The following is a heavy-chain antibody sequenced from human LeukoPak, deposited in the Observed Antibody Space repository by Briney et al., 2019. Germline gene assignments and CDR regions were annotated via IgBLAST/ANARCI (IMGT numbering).Heavy chain of an antibody. D-gene: IGHD1/OR15-1a*01. CDR2: IRYDGSDK. V-gene: IGHV3-30*02. J-gene: IGHJ4*02. Sequence: GGSLRLSCAASGFIFTDYGMHWVRQAPGKGLEWLTFIRYDGSDKYYADSVKGRFTISRDNSKNTLYLQMNSLTSEDTAVYYCAKEGTASKPSDLXXWGQXXXVT. CDR1: GFIFTDYG. CDR3: AKEGTASKPSDLXX.